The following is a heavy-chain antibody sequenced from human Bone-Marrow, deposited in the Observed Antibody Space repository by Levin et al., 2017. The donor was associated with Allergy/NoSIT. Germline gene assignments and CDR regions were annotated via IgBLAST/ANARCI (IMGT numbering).Heavy chain of an antibody. CDR2: IYYSGST. D-gene: IGHD4-23*01. V-gene: IGHV4-59*01. Sequence: SQTLSLTCTVSGGSISSYYWSWIRQPPGKGLEWIGYIYYSGSTNYNPSLKSRVTISVDTSKNQFSLKLSSVTAADTAVYYCARRGSQDYDYGGNSHFDYWGQGTLVTVSS. J-gene: IGHJ4*02. CDR1: GGSISSYY. CDR3: ARRGSQDYDYGGNSHFDY.